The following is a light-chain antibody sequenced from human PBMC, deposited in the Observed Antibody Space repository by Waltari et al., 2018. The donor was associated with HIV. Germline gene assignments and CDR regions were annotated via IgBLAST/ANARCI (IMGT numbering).Light chain of an antibody. V-gene: IGLV1-47*01. CDR3: AAWDHDLSAVL. CDR2: RNY. CDR1: TSNIGRSY. J-gene: IGLJ2*01. Sequence: QSVLTQAPSTSETPGQRVTISCSGSTSNIGRSYVYWYHQLPGTAPKLLIYRNYQRPSGVPDRFSGSKSGTSAFLAISGLRPEDEGDYFCAAWDHDLSAVLFGGGTKLTVL.